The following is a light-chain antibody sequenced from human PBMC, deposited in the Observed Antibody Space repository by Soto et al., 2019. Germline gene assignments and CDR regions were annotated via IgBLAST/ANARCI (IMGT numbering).Light chain of an antibody. V-gene: IGKV1-5*03. CDR1: QSIGRW. Sequence: DIPVTQSPSTLSASVGDRVTITCRASQSIGRWLAWHKQKPGTVPKVLIYRASNLESGVPSRFSGSGSGTDFTLTISSLQRDDFATYYCLQYSSYWTFGQGTRVEI. CDR2: RAS. CDR3: LQYSSYWT. J-gene: IGKJ1*01.